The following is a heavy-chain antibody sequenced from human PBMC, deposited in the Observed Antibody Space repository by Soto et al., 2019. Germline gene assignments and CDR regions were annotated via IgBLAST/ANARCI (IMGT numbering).Heavy chain of an antibody. J-gene: IGHJ3*02. Sequence: PSETLSLTCAVSGGSISSYYWSWIRQPPGKGLEWIGYIYYSGSTNYNPSLKSRVTISVDTSKNQFSLKLSSVTAADTAVYYCARQSRHDAFDIWGQGTMVTVSS. CDR3: ARQSRHDAFDI. CDR2: IYYSGST. CDR1: GGSISSYY. V-gene: IGHV4-59*08.